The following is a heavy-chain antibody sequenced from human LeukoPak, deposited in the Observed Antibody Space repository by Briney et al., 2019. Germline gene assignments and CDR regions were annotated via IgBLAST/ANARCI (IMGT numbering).Heavy chain of an antibody. CDR3: ARDPGGAFYYYYGMDV. CDR2: ISYDGSNK. D-gene: IGHD3-10*01. J-gene: IGHJ6*02. CDR1: GFTFSSYA. Sequence: PGGSLRLSCAASGFTFSSYAMHWVRQAPGKGLEWVAVISYDGSNKYYADSVKGRFTISGDNSKNTLYLQMNSLRAEDTAVYYCARDPGGAFYYYYGMDVWGQGTTVTVSS. V-gene: IGHV3-30-3*01.